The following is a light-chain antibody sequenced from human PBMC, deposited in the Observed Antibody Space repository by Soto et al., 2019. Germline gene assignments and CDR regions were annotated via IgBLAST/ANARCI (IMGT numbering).Light chain of an antibody. CDR1: QSVTSS. V-gene: IGKV3-11*01. CDR3: QQRADWPIT. Sequence: PGERATLSCRASQSVTSSLAWYQQKPGQAPRVLIYNTSTRATGIPARFSGSGSGTDFTLTISSLEPEDSAVYYCQQRADWPITFGQGTRLEIK. J-gene: IGKJ5*01. CDR2: NTS.